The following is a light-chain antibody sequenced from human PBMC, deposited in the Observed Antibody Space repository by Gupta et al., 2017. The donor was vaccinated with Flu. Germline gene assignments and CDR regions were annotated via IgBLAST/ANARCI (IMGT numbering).Light chain of an antibody. CDR1: SSNIGNNY. J-gene: IGLJ3*02. Sequence: KVTISCSGSSSNIGNNYVSWYQQLPGTAPKLLIYENNKRPSGIPDRFSGSKSGTSATLGITGLQTGDEADYYCGTWDNSLSTGMFGGGTELTVL. CDR3: GTWDNSLSTGM. V-gene: IGLV1-51*02. CDR2: ENN.